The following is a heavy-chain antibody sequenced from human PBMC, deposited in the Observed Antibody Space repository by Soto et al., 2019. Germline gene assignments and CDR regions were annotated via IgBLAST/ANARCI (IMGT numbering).Heavy chain of an antibody. J-gene: IGHJ4*02. CDR2: FDPEDGET. CDR3: ATLLGLLSHVLRFLEWAL. CDR1: GYTLTELS. Sequence: GASVKVSCKVSGYTLTELSMHWVRQAPGKGIEWMGGFDPEDGETIYAQKFQGRVTMTEDTSTDTAYMELSSLRSEDTAVYYCATLLGLLSHVLRFLEWALWGQGTLVTVSS. D-gene: IGHD3-3*01. V-gene: IGHV1-24*01.